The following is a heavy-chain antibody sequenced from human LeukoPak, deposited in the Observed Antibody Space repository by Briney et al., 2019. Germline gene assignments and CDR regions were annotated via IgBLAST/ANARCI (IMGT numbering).Heavy chain of an antibody. D-gene: IGHD5-18*01. Sequence: ASVKVSCKASGYTFTSYGISWVRQAPGQGLEWMGWISAYNSNTNYAQKLQGRVTMTTDTSTSTAYMELRSLRSDDTAVYYCARNKLRIQLWFMDYWGQGTLVTVSS. J-gene: IGHJ4*02. CDR1: GYTFTSYG. V-gene: IGHV1-18*01. CDR2: ISAYNSNT. CDR3: ARNKLRIQLWFMDY.